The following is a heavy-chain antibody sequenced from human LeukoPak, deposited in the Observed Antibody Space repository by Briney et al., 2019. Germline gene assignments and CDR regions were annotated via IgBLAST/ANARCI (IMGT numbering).Heavy chain of an antibody. J-gene: IGHJ6*02. D-gene: IGHD3-9*01. V-gene: IGHV3-74*01. CDR3: TRDLMGYDVSTGLHHYYMDV. CDR2: INGDGRNI. Sequence: GGSLRLSCAASGFTFSSYWMHWVRQDPRKGLVWVSRINGDGRNINYADSVRGRFTISRDNAKNTLYLQMNTLRVEDTAVYYCTRDLMGYDVSTGLHHYYMDVWGQGTTVTVSS. CDR1: GFTFSSYW.